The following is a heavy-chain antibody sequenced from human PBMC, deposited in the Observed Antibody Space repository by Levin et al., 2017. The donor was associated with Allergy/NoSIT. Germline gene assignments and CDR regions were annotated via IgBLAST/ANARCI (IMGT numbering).Heavy chain of an antibody. V-gene: IGHV4-34*01. D-gene: IGHD2-15*01. CDR2: INHSGST. CDR1: GGSFSGYY. Sequence: SETLSLTCAVYGGSFSGYYWSWIRQPPGKGLEWIGEINHSGSTNYNPSLKSRVTISVDTSKNQFSLKLSSVTAADTAVYYCARVRGYYYYMDVWGKGTTVTVSS. J-gene: IGHJ6*03. CDR3: ARVRGYYYYMDV.